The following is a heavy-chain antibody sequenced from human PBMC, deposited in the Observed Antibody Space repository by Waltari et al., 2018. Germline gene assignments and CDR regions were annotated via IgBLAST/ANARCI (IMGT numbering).Heavy chain of an antibody. D-gene: IGHD5-18*01. CDR1: GYTFTGYY. V-gene: IGHV1-2*02. CDR3: ARDRRGYSYGRSNWFDP. CDR2: INPNSGGT. Sequence: QVQLVQSGAEVKKPGASVKVSCKASGYTFTGYYMHGVRQAPGQGLEWMGWINPNSGGTNYAQKFQGRVTMTRDTSISTAYMELSRLRSDDTAVYYCARDRRGYSYGRSNWFDPWGQGTLVTVSS. J-gene: IGHJ5*02.